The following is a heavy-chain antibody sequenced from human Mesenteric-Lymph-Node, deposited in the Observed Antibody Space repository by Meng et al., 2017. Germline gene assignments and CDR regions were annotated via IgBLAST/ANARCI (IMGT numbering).Heavy chain of an antibody. Sequence: GESLKISCTASGFIFADYALSWVRQAPGKGLEWVGFIRTEPDGGTTDYAPSVKGRFFISRDDSKSVAYLQLNSLRTEDTGVYYCAREEPWDLLSDVDYWGPGTRVTVSS. V-gene: IGHV3-49*04. J-gene: IGHJ4*02. CDR1: GFIFADYA. CDR3: AREEPWDLLSDVDY. CDR2: IRTEPDGGTT. D-gene: IGHD1-26*01.